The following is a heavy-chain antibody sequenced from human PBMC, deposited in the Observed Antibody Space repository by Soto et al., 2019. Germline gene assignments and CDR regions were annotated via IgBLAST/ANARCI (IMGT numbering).Heavy chain of an antibody. CDR3: ARDIAAAGTSDY. J-gene: IGHJ4*02. CDR2: IIPIFGTA. CDR1: GGTFSSYA. Sequence: SVKVSCKASGGTFSSYAISWVRQAPGQGLEWMGGIIPIFGTANYAQKFQGRVTITADESTSTAYMELSSLRSEDTAVYYCARDIAAAGTSDYWGQGTLVTVSS. V-gene: IGHV1-69*13. D-gene: IGHD6-13*01.